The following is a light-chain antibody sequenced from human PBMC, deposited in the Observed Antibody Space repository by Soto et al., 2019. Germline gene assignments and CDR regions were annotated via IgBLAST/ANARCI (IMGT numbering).Light chain of an antibody. V-gene: IGLV2-14*01. J-gene: IGLJ1*01. CDR2: DVS. CDR1: SSDVGGYNY. Sequence: QSALTQPASVSGSPGQSITISCTGTSSDVGGYNYVSWYQQHPGKAPKLMIYDVSNRPSGGSNRFPGSKSGNTASQTIAGLQAEDEVDYYCSSYTSSSTFYVFGTGTKLTVL. CDR3: SSYTSSSTFYV.